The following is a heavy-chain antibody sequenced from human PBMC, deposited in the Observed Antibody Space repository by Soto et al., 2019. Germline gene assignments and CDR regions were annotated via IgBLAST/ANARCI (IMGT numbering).Heavy chain of an antibody. CDR3: VRRVSGNYDY. J-gene: IGHJ4*02. CDR2: ISSNGGTT. V-gene: IGHV3-64*01. Sequence: EVQLAESGGGMVQPGGSLRLSCVASGFTFSSYDMHWVRQAPGKGLEYVSSISSNGGTTYYGNSVKGRFTISRDNSKKTLYLQRGSLRAEDMAVYYCVRRVSGNYDYWGQGTRVTVSS. D-gene: IGHD1-7*01. CDR1: GFTFSSYD.